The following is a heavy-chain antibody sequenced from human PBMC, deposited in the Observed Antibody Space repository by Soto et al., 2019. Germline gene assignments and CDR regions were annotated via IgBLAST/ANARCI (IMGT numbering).Heavy chain of an antibody. CDR1: GDSVSSNSAA. CDR2: TYYRSKWYN. J-gene: IGHJ3*02. CDR3: ARDDLDFDWLFTYDAFDI. Sequence: SQTLSLTCAISGDSVSSNSAAWNWIRQSPSRGLEWLGRTYYRSKWYNDYAVSVKSRITINPDTSKNQFSLQLNSVTPEDTAVYYCARDDLDFDWLFTYDAFDIWGQGTMVTVSS. V-gene: IGHV6-1*01. D-gene: IGHD3-9*01.